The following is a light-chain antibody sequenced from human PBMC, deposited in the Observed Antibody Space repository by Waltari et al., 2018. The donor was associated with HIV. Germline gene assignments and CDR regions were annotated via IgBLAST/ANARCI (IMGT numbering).Light chain of an antibody. Sequence: EIVLTQSPGTLSLSPGKRAPLSCRASQSVSSNYLAWYQQKPGQAPRLVIYGASSRATGIPARFSGSGSGTDFTLTISRLEPEDFAVYYCQQYGTSPPTFGQGTKVEVK. CDR2: GAS. CDR1: QSVSSNY. J-gene: IGKJ1*01. V-gene: IGKV3-20*01. CDR3: QQYGTSPPT.